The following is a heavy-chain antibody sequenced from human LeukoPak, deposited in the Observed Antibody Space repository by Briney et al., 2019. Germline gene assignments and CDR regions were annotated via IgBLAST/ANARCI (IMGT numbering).Heavy chain of an antibody. CDR1: GYTFTSYG. CDR3: ARGFFRITIFGVVMGDAFDI. D-gene: IGHD3-3*01. J-gene: IGHJ3*02. CDR2: ISAYNGNT. V-gene: IGHV1-18*01. Sequence: ASVKVSCKASGYTFTSYGISWVRQAPGQGLEWMGWISAYNGNTNYAQKFQGRVTITTDESTSTAYMELSSLRSEDTAVYYCARGFFRITIFGVVMGDAFDIWGQGTMVTVSS.